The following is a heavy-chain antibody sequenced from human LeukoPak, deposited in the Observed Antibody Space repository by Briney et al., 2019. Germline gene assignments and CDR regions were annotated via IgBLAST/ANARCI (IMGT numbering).Heavy chain of an antibody. V-gene: IGHV3-30*04. CDR2: ISYDGSNK. Sequence: GGSLRLSCAASGFTFRSYAMHWVRQAPGKGLEWEAAISYDGSNKNYADSVKGRFTISRDNSKNTLYLQMNSLRAEDTAVYYCARGVRIAVAGNIDYWGQGTLVTVSS. J-gene: IGHJ4*02. CDR3: ARGVRIAVAGNIDY. D-gene: IGHD6-19*01. CDR1: GFTFRSYA.